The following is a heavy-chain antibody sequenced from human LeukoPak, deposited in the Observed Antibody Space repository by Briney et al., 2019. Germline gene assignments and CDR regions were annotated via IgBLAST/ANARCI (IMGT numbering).Heavy chain of an antibody. D-gene: IGHD1-26*01. CDR2: MYSSGSS. CDR1: GGSISSYY. J-gene: IGHJ6*03. Sequence: PSETLSLTCTVSGGSISSYYWSWTRQSAGKGLEWIGRMYSSGSSNYNPSLKSRITMSVDTSKSEFSLKLTSVTAADTAVYYCARGGRYYYDYYMDVWGKGATVTVSS. CDR3: ARGGRYYYDYYMDV. V-gene: IGHV4-4*07.